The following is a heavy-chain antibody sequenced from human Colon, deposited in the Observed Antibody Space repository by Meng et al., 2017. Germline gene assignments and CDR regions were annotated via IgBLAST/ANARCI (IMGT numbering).Heavy chain of an antibody. Sequence: ASAKVFCKASGYFFTTYAINWVRQAPGQGLEWMGWINTKTGNPIYAQGFTGRFVFSLDTSVSTAYLEISSLKADDTAVYYCARDDGSLGQHKRHYVMNVWGQGTTVTVSS. CDR1: GYFFTTYA. J-gene: IGHJ6*02. CDR2: INTKTGNP. CDR3: ARDDGSLGQHKRHYVMNV. V-gene: IGHV7-4-1*02. D-gene: IGHD3-16*01.